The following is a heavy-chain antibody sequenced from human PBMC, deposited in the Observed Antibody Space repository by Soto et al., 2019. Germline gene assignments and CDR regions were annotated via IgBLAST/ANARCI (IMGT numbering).Heavy chain of an antibody. J-gene: IGHJ4*02. CDR2: ISYDGRDK. V-gene: IGHV3-30*04. CDR1: GFIFPSYE. D-gene: IGHD2-8*02. CDR3: NRCDTGGYRGNFGS. Sequence: QVQLVESGGGAVQPGGSLRLSCAASGFIFPSYEMHWVRQAPGKGLEWVAVISYDGRDKYYADSARGRFTISRDNSKNTLFLQLNSLRPEDTAMYYCNRCDTGGYRGNFGSWGQGTLVTVSS.